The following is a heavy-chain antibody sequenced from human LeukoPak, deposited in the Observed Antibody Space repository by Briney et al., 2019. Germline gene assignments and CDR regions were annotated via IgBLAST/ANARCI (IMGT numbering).Heavy chain of an antibody. V-gene: IGHV4-59*01. J-gene: IGHJ4*02. CDR2: NSYSGNT. D-gene: IGHD6-19*01. Sequence: SETLSLTCTVSGGSISSYYWSWIRQPPGKGLEWIGHNSYSGNTDYNPSLKSRVTISLDTSKSQFSLKLTSVTAADTAVYYCAKGNGWYFYWGQGTLVTVSS. CDR1: GGSISSYY. CDR3: AKGNGWYFY.